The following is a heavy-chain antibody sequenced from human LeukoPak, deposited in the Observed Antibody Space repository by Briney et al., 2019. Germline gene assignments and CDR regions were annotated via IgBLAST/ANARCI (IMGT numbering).Heavy chain of an antibody. CDR2: TYYRSKWYT. J-gene: IGHJ6*02. CDR3: ARDGDGDYDSGGYYYYYGMDV. Sequence: SQTLSLTCAISGDSVSSKSTAWNWIRQSPSRGLEWLGRTYYRSKWYTGYAVSVKGRITINPDTSKNQFSLELNSVTAADTAVYYCARDGDGDYDSGGYYYYYGMDVWGQGTTVTVSS. CDR1: GDSVSSKSTA. V-gene: IGHV6-1*01. D-gene: IGHD4-17*01.